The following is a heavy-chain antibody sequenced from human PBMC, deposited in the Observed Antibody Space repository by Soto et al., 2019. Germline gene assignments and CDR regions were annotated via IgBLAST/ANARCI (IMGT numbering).Heavy chain of an antibody. D-gene: IGHD6-13*01. V-gene: IGHV3-74*01. CDR2: ISPDGSIT. J-gene: IGHJ4*02. Sequence: EVQLVESGGGLVQPGGSLRLSCAASGFTFRSYWMHWVRQAPGKGLVWVSRISPDGSITNYADSVKGRFTISRDNATNTLFLQMNSLRAEDTAVYYCTGEVATGPDYWGQGTLVTVSS. CDR1: GFTFRSYW. CDR3: TGEVATGPDY.